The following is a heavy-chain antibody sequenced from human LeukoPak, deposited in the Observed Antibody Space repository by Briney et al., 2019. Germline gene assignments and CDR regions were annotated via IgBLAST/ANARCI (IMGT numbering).Heavy chain of an antibody. V-gene: IGHV4-59*12. CDR3: ARASGTGVY. CDR2: KYYDGNSGNT. D-gene: IGHD1-14*01. Sequence: ASETLSLTCTVSGGSMSYYYWTWIRQTPGKGLEWIGYKYYDGNSGNTNYNPSLESRVTISVDTSKNQFSLKLSSVTAADTAVYYCARASGTGVYWGQGTLVTVSS. CDR1: GGSMSYYY. J-gene: IGHJ4*02.